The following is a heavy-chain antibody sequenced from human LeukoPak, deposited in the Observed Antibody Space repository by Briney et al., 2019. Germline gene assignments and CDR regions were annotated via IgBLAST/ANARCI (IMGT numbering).Heavy chain of an antibody. CDR1: GFTFSSYG. CDR2: ISYDGSNK. CDR3: ADGDY. Sequence: GRSLRHSCAAPGFTFSSYGMHWVRQAPGKGLEWVAVISYDGSNKYYADSVKGRFTISRDNPKNTLYLQMNTLRAEDTAVYYSADGDYWGQGTLVTVSS. J-gene: IGHJ4*02. V-gene: IGHV3-30*03.